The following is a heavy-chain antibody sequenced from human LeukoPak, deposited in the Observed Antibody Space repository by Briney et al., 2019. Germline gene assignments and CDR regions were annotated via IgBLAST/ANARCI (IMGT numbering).Heavy chain of an antibody. CDR1: GGSISSYY. V-gene: IGHV4-59*01. D-gene: IGHD5-24*01. CDR3: ARGRRDGYKDDAFDI. CDR2: IYYSGST. J-gene: IGHJ3*02. Sequence: MASETLCLTCTVSGGSISSYYWSWIRQPPGKGLEWIGYIYYSGSTNYNPSLKSRVTISVDTSKNQFSLELSSVTAADTAVYYCARGRRDGYKDDAFDIWGQGTMVTVSS.